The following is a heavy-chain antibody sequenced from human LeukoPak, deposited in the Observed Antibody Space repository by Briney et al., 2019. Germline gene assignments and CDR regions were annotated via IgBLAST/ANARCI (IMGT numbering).Heavy chain of an antibody. V-gene: IGHV3-23*01. J-gene: IGHJ5*02. CDR1: GFTFSSYA. CDR2: ISGRGGST. CDR3: AKKMDVLEWPPTGNWFDP. D-gene: IGHD3-3*01. Sequence: PGGSLRLSCAASGFTFSSYAMSWVRQAPGKGLEWVSAISGRGGSTYYTDSVNGRFTISRDNSKNTLYLQMNSLRAEDTAVYYCAKKMDVLEWPPTGNWFDPWGQGTLVTVSS.